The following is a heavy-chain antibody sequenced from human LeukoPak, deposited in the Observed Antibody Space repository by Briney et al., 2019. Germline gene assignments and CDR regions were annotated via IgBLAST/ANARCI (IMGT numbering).Heavy chain of an antibody. CDR1: GFTFSNYG. D-gene: IGHD5-18*01. CDR3: AKEAGGYSYGFNWFDP. V-gene: IGHV3-30*18. J-gene: IGHJ5*02. Sequence: GRSLRLSCAASGFTFSNYGMHWVRQAPGKGLEWVVVISYDGSNKYYADSVKGRFTISRDNSKNTLYLQMNSLRAEDTAVYYCAKEAGGYSYGFNWFDPWGQGTLVTVSS. CDR2: ISYDGSNK.